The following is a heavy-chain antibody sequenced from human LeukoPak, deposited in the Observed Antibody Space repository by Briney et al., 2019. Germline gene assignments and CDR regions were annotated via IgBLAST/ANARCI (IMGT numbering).Heavy chain of an antibody. J-gene: IGHJ4*02. CDR3: ARGDTTVTAGIAYFDY. CDR2: IYPGDSDT. CDR1: GYSFTNYW. D-gene: IGHD4-17*01. V-gene: IGHV5-51*01. Sequence: GESLKISCKGSGYSFTNYWIGWVRQMPGKGLEWMGIIYPGDSDTRYSPSFQGQVTISADKSISTAYLQWSSLKASDTAMYYCARGDTTVTAGIAYFDYWGQGTLVTVSS.